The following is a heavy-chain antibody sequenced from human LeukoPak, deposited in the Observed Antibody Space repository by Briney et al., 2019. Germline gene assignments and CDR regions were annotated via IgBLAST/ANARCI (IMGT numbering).Heavy chain of an antibody. J-gene: IGHJ6*02. CDR2: IIPILGIA. V-gene: IGHV1-69*04. CDR3: ARDRGESVYYYYYGMDV. D-gene: IGHD3-10*01. Sequence: ASVKVPCKASGGTFSSYAISWVRQAPGQGLEWMGRIIPILGIANYAQKFQGRVTITADKSTSTAYMELSSLRSEDTAVYYCARDRGESVYYYYYGMDVWGQGTTVTVSS. CDR1: GGTFSSYA.